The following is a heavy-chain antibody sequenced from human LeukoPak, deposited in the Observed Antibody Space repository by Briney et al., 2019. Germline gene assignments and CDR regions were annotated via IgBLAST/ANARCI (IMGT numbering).Heavy chain of an antibody. CDR1: GFTFSSYG. D-gene: IGHD4-17*01. CDR2: IWYDGSNK. Sequence: PGGSLRLSCAASGFTFSSYGMHWVRQAPGKGLEWVAVIWYDGSNKYYADSVKGRFTISRDNAKNSLYLQMNSLRAEDTAVYYCASATMTTVTTFYYYGMDVWGQGTRSPSP. J-gene: IGHJ6*02. V-gene: IGHV3-33*03. CDR3: ASATMTTVTTFYYYGMDV.